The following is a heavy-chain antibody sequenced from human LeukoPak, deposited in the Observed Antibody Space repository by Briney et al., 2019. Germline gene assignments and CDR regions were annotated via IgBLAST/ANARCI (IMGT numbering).Heavy chain of an antibody. CDR2: IKEDGSEI. CDR1: GFTLSTYW. Sequence: GESLRLSCAASGFTLSTYWMSWVRQAPGKGLEWVANIKEDGSEINYADSVRGRFTISRDNAKNSLYLQMNSLRAEDTAVYYCARGYTCGYWGQGTLVIVSS. D-gene: IGHD5-18*01. CDR3: ARGYTCGY. J-gene: IGHJ4*02. V-gene: IGHV3-7*04.